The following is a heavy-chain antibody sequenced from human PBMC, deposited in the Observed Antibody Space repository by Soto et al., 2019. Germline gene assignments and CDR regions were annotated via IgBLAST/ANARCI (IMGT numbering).Heavy chain of an antibody. J-gene: IGHJ6*03. CDR1: GFTFSSYW. Sequence: EVQLVESGGGLVQPGGSLRLSCAASGFTFSSYWMSWVRQAPGKGLEWVASIKQDGSEKYYVDSVKGRFTISRDNAKNSLYLQMNSLRAEDTAVYYCARDVLDFDFWSGYGGSYYYMDVWGKGTTVTVSS. CDR3: ARDVLDFDFWSGYGGSYYYMDV. V-gene: IGHV3-7*01. CDR2: IKQDGSEK. D-gene: IGHD3-3*01.